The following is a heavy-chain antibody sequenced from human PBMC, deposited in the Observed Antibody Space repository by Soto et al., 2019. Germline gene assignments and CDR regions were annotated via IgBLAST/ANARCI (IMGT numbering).Heavy chain of an antibody. J-gene: IGHJ6*02. CDR1: GYTFTSYD. CDR3: ARVPVQLERLNYYYYGMDV. V-gene: IGHV1-8*01. D-gene: IGHD1-1*01. CDR2: MNPNSGNT. Sequence: ASVKVSCKASGYTFTSYDINWVRQATGQGLEWMGRMNPNSGNTGYAQKFQGRVTMTRNTSTSTVYMELSSPRSEDTAVYYCARVPVQLERLNYYYYGMDVWGQGTTVTVSS.